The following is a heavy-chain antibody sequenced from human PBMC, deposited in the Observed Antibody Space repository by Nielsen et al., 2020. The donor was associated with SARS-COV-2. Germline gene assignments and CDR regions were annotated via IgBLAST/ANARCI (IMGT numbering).Heavy chain of an antibody. CDR1: GFTFSSYG. V-gene: IGHV3-33*01. CDR3: ARDYYFWSGYDDSMDV. CDR2: IWYDGSNK. J-gene: IGHJ6*02. D-gene: IGHD3-3*01. Sequence: GESLKISCAASGFTFSSYGMHWVRQAPGKGLEWVAVIWYDGSNKYYADSVKGRFTISRDNSKNTLYLQMNSLRAEDTAVYYCARDYYFWSGYDDSMDVWGQGTTVTVSS.